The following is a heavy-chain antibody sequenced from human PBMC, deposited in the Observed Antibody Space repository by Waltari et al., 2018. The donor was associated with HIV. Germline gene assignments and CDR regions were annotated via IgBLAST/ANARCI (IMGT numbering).Heavy chain of an antibody. CDR2: IKSKPDGGTT. D-gene: IGHD1-20*01. Sequence: EVQLVESGGGLVKPGGSLRLSCAGSGFTFSNAWMRWVRQTPGEGLEWVGRIKSKPDGGTTDYAAPVKGRFTISRDDSKNTLYLQMVSLKTEDTAVYYCTTGLLYKRYWGQGTLVTVSS. J-gene: IGHJ4*02. CDR1: GFTFSNAW. CDR3: TTGLLYKRY. V-gene: IGHV3-15*01.